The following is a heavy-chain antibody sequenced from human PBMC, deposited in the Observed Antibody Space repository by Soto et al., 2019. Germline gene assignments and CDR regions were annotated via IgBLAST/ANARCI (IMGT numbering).Heavy chain of an antibody. CDR1: GGSISSSSYY. V-gene: IGHV4-39*01. CDR3: ARCRFGVVIIAVGMDV. J-gene: IGHJ6*02. D-gene: IGHD3-3*01. Sequence: ASETLSLTCTVSGGSISSSSYYWGWIRQPPGKGLEWIGSIYYSGSTYYNPSLKSRVTISVDTSKNQFSLKLSSVTAADTAVFFCARCRFGVVIIAVGMDVWGQGTTVTVSS. CDR2: IYYSGST.